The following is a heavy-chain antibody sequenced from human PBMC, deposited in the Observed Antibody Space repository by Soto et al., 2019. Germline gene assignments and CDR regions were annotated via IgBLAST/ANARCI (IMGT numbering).Heavy chain of an antibody. V-gene: IGHV1-46*01. J-gene: IGHJ4*02. Sequence: QVQLVQSGAEVKKPGASVKVSCKASGYTFTNYYIHWVRQAPGQGLEWMGVISPSGGSTSYAQKFQGRITMNRDTSTSTVDMEVSSLRFEDTAVYYCARAFTIYSRFDYWGQGTLVTVSS. CDR2: ISPSGGST. CDR1: GYTFTNYY. D-gene: IGHD6-13*01. CDR3: ARAFTIYSRFDY.